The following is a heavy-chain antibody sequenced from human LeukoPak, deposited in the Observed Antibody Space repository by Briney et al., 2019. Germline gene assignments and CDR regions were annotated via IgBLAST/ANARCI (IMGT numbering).Heavy chain of an antibody. V-gene: IGHV4-34*01. D-gene: IGHD5-18*01. J-gene: IGHJ4*02. CDR2: VNHSGST. CDR3: AKYRYGYRGMDS. CDR1: GGSFSGYF. Sequence: SETLSLTCRVYGGSFSGYFWIWFRQPPGKGLEWIGEVNHSGSTNYKSSLRRRAILSVDTSKNQFSLKLTSVTAADTAIYFCAKYRYGYRGMDSWGQGTQVTVPS.